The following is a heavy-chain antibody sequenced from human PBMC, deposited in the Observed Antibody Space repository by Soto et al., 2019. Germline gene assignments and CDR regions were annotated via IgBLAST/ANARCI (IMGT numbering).Heavy chain of an antibody. CDR1: GASISGSNSF. J-gene: IGHJ6*03. Sequence: SETLSLTCAVSGASISGSNSFWGWFRQPPGKGLEWIGTIYYSGSTYYNPSIKSRVSIFIDTSNNQFSLQLSSVTAADTAIYFCARGRVWNYGNYYYYMDVWGKGTRVTVSS. CDR2: IYYSGST. D-gene: IGHD1-7*01. CDR3: ARGRVWNYGNYYYYMDV. V-gene: IGHV4-39*01.